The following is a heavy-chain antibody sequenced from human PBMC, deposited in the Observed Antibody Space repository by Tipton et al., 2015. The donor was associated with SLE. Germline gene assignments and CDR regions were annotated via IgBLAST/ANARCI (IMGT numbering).Heavy chain of an antibody. CDR2: IYYSGST. J-gene: IGHJ4*02. Sequence: TLSLTCTVPGGSISSYYWSWIRQPPGKGLEWIGYIYYSGSTNYNPSLKSRVTISVDTSKNQFSLKLSSVTAADTAVYYCAGDLAARGGHYFDYWGQGTLVTVSS. V-gene: IGHV4-59*01. CDR1: GGSISSYY. D-gene: IGHD6-6*01. CDR3: AGDLAARGGHYFDY.